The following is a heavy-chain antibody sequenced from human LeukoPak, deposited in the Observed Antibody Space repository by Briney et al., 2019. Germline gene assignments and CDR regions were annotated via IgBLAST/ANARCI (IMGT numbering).Heavy chain of an antibody. CDR3: ARDVTMMVGGYFEY. CDR2: NYTCRRT. D-gene: IGHD3-22*01. Sequence: PSETLSLTRTVSGGSFNSGGYYWSWIPRPGGKGLERIRRNYTCRRTDSNAPRKSRVNISVDTSRSQFSLTLSSVTGADTAVDYCARDVTMMVGGYFEYWGQGATVTVSS. V-gene: IGHV4-61*02. CDR1: GGSFNSGGYY. J-gene: IGHJ4*03.